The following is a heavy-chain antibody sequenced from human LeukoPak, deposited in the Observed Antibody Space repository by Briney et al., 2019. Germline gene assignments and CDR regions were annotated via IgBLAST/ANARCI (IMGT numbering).Heavy chain of an antibody. D-gene: IGHD1-7*01. CDR3: ARGNEVTGTSGHYSFDL. J-gene: IGHJ4*02. V-gene: IGHV4-4*07. Sequence: SETLSLTCTVSFGSLNSYFWTWVRQPAGKGLEWIGRVSDTGTAYHNPSLANRVTVFLDTSKNQVSLRVTSVTAADTAVYYCARGNEVTGTSGHYSFDLWGQGTLVSVSS. CDR1: FGSLNSYF. CDR2: VSDTGTA.